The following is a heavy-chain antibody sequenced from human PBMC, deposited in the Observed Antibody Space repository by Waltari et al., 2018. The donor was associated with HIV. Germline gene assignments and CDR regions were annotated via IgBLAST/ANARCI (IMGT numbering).Heavy chain of an antibody. CDR3: ARHRETTVVTPDYFDY. D-gene: IGHD4-17*01. Sequence: QLQLQESGPGLVKPSETLSLTCTVSGGSISSSSYYWGWIRQPPGKGLEWIGSIYYSGSTYYNPSLKSRVTISVDTSKNQFSLKLSSVTAADTAVYYCARHRETTVVTPDYFDYWGQGTLVTVSS. V-gene: IGHV4-39*01. CDR2: IYYSGST. J-gene: IGHJ4*02. CDR1: GGSISSSSYY.